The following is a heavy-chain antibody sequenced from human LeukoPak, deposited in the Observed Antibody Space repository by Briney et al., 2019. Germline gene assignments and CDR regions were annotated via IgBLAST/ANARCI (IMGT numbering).Heavy chain of an antibody. CDR1: GGTFSSYA. CDR2: IIPILGIA. CDR3: ARDRGGAIAFDY. J-gene: IGHJ4*02. V-gene: IGHV1-69*04. D-gene: IGHD3-16*02. Sequence: GGSLRLSCAASGGTFSSYAISWVRQAPEQGLEWMGRIIPILGIANYAQKFQGRVTITADKSTSTAYMELSSLRSEDTAVYYCARDRGGAIAFDYWGQGTLVTVSS.